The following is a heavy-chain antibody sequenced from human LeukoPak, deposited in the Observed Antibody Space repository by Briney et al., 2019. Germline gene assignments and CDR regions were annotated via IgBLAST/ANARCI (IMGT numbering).Heavy chain of an antibody. CDR3: ARIGFKGDCSGGSCRAPPDY. Sequence: GGSLRLSCAASGFTFSSYEMNWVRQAPGKGLEWVSYISSSGSTIYYADSVKGRFTISRDSAKNSLYLQMNSLRAEDTAVYYCARIGFKGDCSGGSCRAPPDYWGQGTLVTVSS. J-gene: IGHJ4*02. V-gene: IGHV3-48*03. CDR1: GFTFSSYE. CDR2: ISSSGSTI. D-gene: IGHD2-15*01.